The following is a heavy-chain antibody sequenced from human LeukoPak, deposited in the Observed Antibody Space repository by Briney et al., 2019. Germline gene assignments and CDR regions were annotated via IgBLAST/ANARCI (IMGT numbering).Heavy chain of an antibody. V-gene: IGHV3-23*01. CDR1: GFTFSSYA. D-gene: IGHD3-10*01. J-gene: IGHJ4*02. CDR2: ISGSGGST. Sequence: GGSLRLPCAASGFTFSSYAMSWARQAPGKGLEWVSAISGSGGSTYYADSVKGRFTISRDNPKNTLYLQMNSLRAEDTAVYYCANPVAGGDYWARGTLVTVSS. CDR3: ANPVAGGDY.